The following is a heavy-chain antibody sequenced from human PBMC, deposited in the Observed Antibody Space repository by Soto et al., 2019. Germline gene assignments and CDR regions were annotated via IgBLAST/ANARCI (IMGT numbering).Heavy chain of an antibody. Sequence: PGGSLRLSCTASGFTFGDYAMSWVRQAPGKGLEWVGFIRSKAYGGTTEYAASVKGRFTISRDDSKSIAYLQMNSLKTEDTAVYYCTRNLGAAAGTGYHYIPGGMDVWGQGTTVTVSS. V-gene: IGHV3-49*04. J-gene: IGHJ6*02. CDR3: TRNLGAAAGTGYHYIPGGMDV. D-gene: IGHD6-13*01. CDR2: IRSKAYGGTT. CDR1: GFTFGDYA.